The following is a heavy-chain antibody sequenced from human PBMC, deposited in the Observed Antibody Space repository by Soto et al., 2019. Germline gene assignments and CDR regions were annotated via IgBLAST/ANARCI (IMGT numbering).Heavy chain of an antibody. Sequence: QAQLVESGGGVVQPGRSLRLSCAASGFRFSSYSMHWVHQAPGKGLEWVAVVWFGGRNKYYADSVRGRFTISRDDSTNTLSLQMNSLIVEDTAAYYCGRALDTTTVTRGCMDVWGQGTTVTVS. CDR2: VWFGGRNK. D-gene: IGHD4-17*01. J-gene: IGHJ6*02. CDR1: GFRFSSYS. CDR3: GRALDTTTVTRGCMDV. V-gene: IGHV3-33*01.